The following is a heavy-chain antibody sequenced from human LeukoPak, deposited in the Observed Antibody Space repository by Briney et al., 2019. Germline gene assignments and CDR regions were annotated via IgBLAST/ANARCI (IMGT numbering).Heavy chain of an antibody. CDR3: ARGNYYNMDV. CDR1: AFTFNTFW. J-gene: IGHJ6*02. CDR2: INGGGSSA. Sequence: GGSLRLSCAVSAFTFNTFWMHWVRQAPGKGLVWVSRINGGGSSADYADSVKGRFTISRDNAKNTLYLQMNSLRAEDTAVYYCARGNYYNMDVWGQGTTVTVSS. V-gene: IGHV3-74*01.